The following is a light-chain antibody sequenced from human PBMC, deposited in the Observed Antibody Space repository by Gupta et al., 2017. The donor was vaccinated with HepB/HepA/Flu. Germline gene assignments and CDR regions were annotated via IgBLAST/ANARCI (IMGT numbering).Light chain of an antibody. CDR1: QSLVYSDGNTY. CDR3: MQGTYWPRT. V-gene: IGKV2-30*01. Sequence: DVVMTQSPLSLPVTLGQPASISCRSSQSLVYSDGNTYLDWYQQRPGQSPRRLIYQVSNRDSGVPDRFSGSGSGTDFTLKISRVEADDVGVYYCMQGTYWPRTFGQGTKLEIK. CDR2: QVS. J-gene: IGKJ1*01.